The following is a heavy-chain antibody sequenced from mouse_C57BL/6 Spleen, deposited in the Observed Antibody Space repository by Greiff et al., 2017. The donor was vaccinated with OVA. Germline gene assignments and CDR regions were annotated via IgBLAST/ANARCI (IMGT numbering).Heavy chain of an antibody. CDR1: GYTFTSYW. Sequence: QVQLQQPGAELVMPGASVKLSCKASGYTFTSYWMHWVKQRPGQGLEWIGEIDPSDSYPNYNQKFKGKFTMTVDKSTRTAYLQLSSLTSEVSAVDYCARFTYGSSYDYAMDYWGQGTSVTVSA. CDR2: IDPSDSYP. D-gene: IGHD1-1*01. CDR3: ARFTYGSSYDYAMDY. J-gene: IGHJ4*01. V-gene: IGHV1-69*01.